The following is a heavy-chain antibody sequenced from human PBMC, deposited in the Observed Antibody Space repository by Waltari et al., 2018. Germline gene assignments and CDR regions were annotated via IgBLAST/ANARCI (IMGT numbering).Heavy chain of an antibody. CDR1: GGSIISYH. Sequence: QVQLQESGPGLVKPSETLSLTCSVSGGSIISYHWHWIRQPAGKGLEWIGRIYTSGNTNYNPSLKRRVAMSVDTSKNQFSLQLTSVTAADTAVYYCAREDMVVSSFDHWGQGTLVTVSS. CDR3: AREDMVVSSFDH. J-gene: IGHJ4*02. D-gene: IGHD2-15*01. CDR2: IYTSGNT. V-gene: IGHV4-4*07.